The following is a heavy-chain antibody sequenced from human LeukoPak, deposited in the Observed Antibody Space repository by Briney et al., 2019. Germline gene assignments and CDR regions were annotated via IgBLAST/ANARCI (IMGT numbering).Heavy chain of an antibody. D-gene: IGHD4-23*01. Sequence: KPGGSLRLSCVASGFTFSTYDMNWVRQAPGKGLEWVSAITSTSNHINYADSVKGRFTISRDSANNSLYLQMNSLRAEDTAVYYCAKGGGWLYYFDYWGQGTLVTVSS. CDR2: ITSTSNHI. CDR1: GFTFSTYD. J-gene: IGHJ4*02. CDR3: AKGGGWLYYFDY. V-gene: IGHV3-21*01.